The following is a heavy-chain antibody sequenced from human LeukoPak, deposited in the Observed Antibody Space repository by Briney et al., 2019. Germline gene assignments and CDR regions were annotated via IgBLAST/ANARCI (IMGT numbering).Heavy chain of an antibody. J-gene: IGHJ4*02. Sequence: GGSLSLSCAASGFIFSTHAMSWVRLAPGRGLEWVSVVSSGGGTTYYADFVRGRFTISRNNSMSTLCRQMTSLGVEDTAVYYCARRCGSGGSSNSGQYDSWGQGTPVTVS. V-gene: IGHV3-23*01. CDR2: VSSGGGTT. CDR1: GFIFSTHA. D-gene: IGHD2-15*01. CDR3: ARRCGSGGSSNSGQYDS.